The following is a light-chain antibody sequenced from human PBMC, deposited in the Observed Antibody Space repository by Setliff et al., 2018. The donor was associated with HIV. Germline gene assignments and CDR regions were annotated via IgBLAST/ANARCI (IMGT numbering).Light chain of an antibody. J-gene: IGLJ1*01. V-gene: IGLV2-11*01. Sequence: QSALTQPRSVSGSPGQSVTISCTGTSSDVGGYNYVSWYQQHPGKAPKLMIYDVSKRPSGVPDRFPGSNSGNTASLTISGLQAEDEADYYCCSYAGSYTYVFGTGTK. CDR1: SSDVGGYNY. CDR3: CSYAGSYTYV. CDR2: DVS.